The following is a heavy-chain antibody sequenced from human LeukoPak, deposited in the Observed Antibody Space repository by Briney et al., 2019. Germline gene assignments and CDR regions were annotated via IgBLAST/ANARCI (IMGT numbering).Heavy chain of an antibody. CDR2: IKPIATGGTT. Sequence: GGSLRLSCTASGFSFSDAWMTWVRQAPGKGLEWVGRIKPIATGGTTEYAAPVKGRFTISRDDSKNTVYLQMNSLESEDTAVYYCPTPPDWGQGTLVTISS. J-gene: IGHJ4*02. CDR3: PTPPD. V-gene: IGHV3-15*01. CDR1: GFSFSDAW.